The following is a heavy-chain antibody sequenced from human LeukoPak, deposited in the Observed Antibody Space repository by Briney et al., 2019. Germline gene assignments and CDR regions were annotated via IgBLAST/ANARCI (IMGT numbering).Heavy chain of an antibody. CDR2: IYYSGST. CDR1: GGSISSYY. D-gene: IGHD3-22*01. J-gene: IGHJ4*02. V-gene: IGHV4-59*01. CDR3: ARSPPGWYYDNSGQYYFDT. Sequence: SETLSLTCTVSGGSISSYYWSWIRQPPGKGLEWIGYIYYSGSTNYNPSLKSRVTISVDTSKNQFSLKLSSVTAADTAVYYCARSPPGWYYDNSGQYYFDTWGQGALVTVSS.